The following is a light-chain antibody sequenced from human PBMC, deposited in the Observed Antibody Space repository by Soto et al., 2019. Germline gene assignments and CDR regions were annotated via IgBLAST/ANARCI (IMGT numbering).Light chain of an antibody. J-gene: IGKJ5*01. CDR2: AAY. Sequence: DIQMTQSPSSLSASVGDRVTITCRASQTISSYLNWYQQKPGKAPRLMISAAYSLQSGVSSRFSGSGSGTDFTLTISSLQPEDFATYYCQQSYSTLSITCGQGTRREI. CDR3: QQSYSTLSIT. V-gene: IGKV1-39*01. CDR1: QTISSY.